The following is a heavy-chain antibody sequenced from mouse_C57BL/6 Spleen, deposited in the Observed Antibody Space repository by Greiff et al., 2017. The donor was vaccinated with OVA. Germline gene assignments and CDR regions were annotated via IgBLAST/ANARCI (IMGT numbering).Heavy chain of an antibody. J-gene: IGHJ4*01. CDR3: ARRGDDENYYAMDY. CDR2: IYPRSGNT. V-gene: IGHV1-81*01. D-gene: IGHD2-3*01. Sequence: QVQLQQSGAELARPGASVKLSCKASGYTFTSYGISWVKQSTGQGLEWIGEIYPRSGNTYYNEKFKGKATLTADKSSSTAYMELRSLTSEDSAVYFCARRGDDENYYAMDYWGQGTSVTVSS. CDR1: GYTFTSYG.